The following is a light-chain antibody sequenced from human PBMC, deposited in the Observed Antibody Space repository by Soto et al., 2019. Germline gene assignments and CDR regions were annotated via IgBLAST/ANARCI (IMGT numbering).Light chain of an antibody. Sequence: EIQMSQSPSTLSASVGDRVTITCRASQSISSWLAWYQQKPGKAPKLLIYKASTLKSGVPSRFSGSGSGTEFTLTISSLQPDDFAAYYCLQYNGYSGTFGQGTKVDI. J-gene: IGKJ1*01. CDR2: KAS. V-gene: IGKV1-5*03. CDR3: LQYNGYSGT. CDR1: QSISSW.